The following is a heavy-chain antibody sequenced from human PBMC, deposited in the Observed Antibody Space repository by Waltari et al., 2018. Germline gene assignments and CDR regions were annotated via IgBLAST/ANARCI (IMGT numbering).Heavy chain of an antibody. Sequence: QVQLVQSGAEVKKPGASVKVSCKASGYTFTSYAMHWVRQAPGQRLEWMGWINAGNGNTKYSRKFQGRVTITRDTSASTAYMELSSLRSEDTAVYYCARGPKLTYYFDYWGQGTLVTVSS. CDR3: ARGPKLTYYFDY. CDR2: INAGNGNT. D-gene: IGHD2-15*01. CDR1: GYTFTSYA. J-gene: IGHJ4*02. V-gene: IGHV1-3*01.